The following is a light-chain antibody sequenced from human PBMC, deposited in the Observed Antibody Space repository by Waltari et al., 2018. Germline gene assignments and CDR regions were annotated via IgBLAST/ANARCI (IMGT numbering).Light chain of an antibody. CDR1: QGIASY. Sequence: DVQVTQSPSSLSAAAGDRVTIPCRASQGIASYLAWYQQKPGRVPTLLIYDASTLRSGVPSRFSGSGGGTDFTLTITSLQPEDVATYYCQMYNGAPRTFGQGTKVEI. CDR2: DAS. J-gene: IGKJ1*01. CDR3: QMYNGAPRT. V-gene: IGKV1-27*01.